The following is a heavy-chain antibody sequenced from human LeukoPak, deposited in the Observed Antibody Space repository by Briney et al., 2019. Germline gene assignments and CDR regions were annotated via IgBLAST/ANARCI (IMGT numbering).Heavy chain of an antibody. V-gene: IGHV4-4*02. D-gene: IGHD3-3*01. CDR3: ARISTYYDFWSGYLGLKLFDY. J-gene: IGHJ4*02. CDR1: GGSISSSNW. Sequence: SETLSLTCTVSGGSISSSNWWSWVRQPPGKGLEWIGEIYHSGSTNYNPSLKSRVTISVDKSKNQFSLKLSSVTAADTAVYYCARISTYYDFWSGYLGLKLFDYWGQGILVTVSS. CDR2: IYHSGST.